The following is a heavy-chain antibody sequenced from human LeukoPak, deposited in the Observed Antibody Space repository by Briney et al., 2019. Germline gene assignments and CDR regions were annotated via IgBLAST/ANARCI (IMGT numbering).Heavy chain of an antibody. CDR1: GRSISIYY. J-gene: IGHJ3*02. V-gene: IGHV4-4*07. D-gene: IGHD4-11*01. CDR2: IYTSGST. Sequence: NPPETLSLTCTVSGRSISIYYWSWIRPPAGEGLGWIGCIYTSGSTNYNRSLKSRVTMSVDTSKNQLSLKLSSVTAADRAVYYCARDLYSRRAFDIWGQGTMVTVSS. CDR3: ARDLYSRRAFDI.